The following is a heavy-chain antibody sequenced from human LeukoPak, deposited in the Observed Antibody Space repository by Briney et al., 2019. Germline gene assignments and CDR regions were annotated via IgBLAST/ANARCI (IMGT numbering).Heavy chain of an antibody. CDR3: TGRYSGYFYGMDV. J-gene: IGHJ6*02. CDR2: IKSKTDGGTT. D-gene: IGHD5-12*01. Sequence: GSLRLSCAASGFTFSNAWMNWVRQAPGKGLEWVGRIKSKTDGGTTDYAAPVKGRFTISRDDSKNTLYLQMNSLKTEDTAVYYCTGRYSGYFYGMDVWGQGTTVTVSS. V-gene: IGHV3-15*07. CDR1: GFTFSNAW.